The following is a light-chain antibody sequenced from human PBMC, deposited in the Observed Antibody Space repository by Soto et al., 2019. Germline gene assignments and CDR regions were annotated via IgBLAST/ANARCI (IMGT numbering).Light chain of an antibody. CDR3: MQGRYWAT. CDR1: QSLEYSDGRTF. J-gene: IGKJ2*01. V-gene: IGKV2-30*01. CDR2: KVS. Sequence: DVVMTQSPLSLSVTLGQPASISCSSTQSLEYSDGRTFLHWFQQRPGQSPRRLLYKVSNRDSGVPDRFSGSGSGTNFTLKISRVEAEDVGVYFCMQGRYWATFGQGTKLEIK.